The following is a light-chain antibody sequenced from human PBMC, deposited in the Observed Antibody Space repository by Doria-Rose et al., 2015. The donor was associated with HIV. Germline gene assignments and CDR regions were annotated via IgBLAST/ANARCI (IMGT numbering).Light chain of an antibody. CDR2: AGS. V-gene: IGKV1-39*01. CDR3: QQSCRTPLGA. J-gene: IGKJ2*01. Sequence: HHRVGKAPTPLIDAGSNLQSGVPSRFSGSGSGTDFPLSSSSLQSEDFATYYCQQSCRTPLGAFGQGTKLEIK.